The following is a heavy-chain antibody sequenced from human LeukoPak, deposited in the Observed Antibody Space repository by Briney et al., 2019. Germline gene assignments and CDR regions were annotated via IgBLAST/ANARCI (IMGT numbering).Heavy chain of an antibody. Sequence: SVKVSCKASGGTFSSYAISWVRQAPGQGLQWMGEIIPIFGTANYAQKFQGRVTITTDESTTTAYMELSSLTSDDTAVYYCARHGGITIFGVAQPGGAFDIWAKGQWSPSLQ. V-gene: IGHV1-69*05. CDR3: ARHGGITIFGVAQPGGAFDI. J-gene: IGHJ3*02. D-gene: IGHD3-3*01. CDR1: GGTFSSYA. CDR2: IIPIFGTA.